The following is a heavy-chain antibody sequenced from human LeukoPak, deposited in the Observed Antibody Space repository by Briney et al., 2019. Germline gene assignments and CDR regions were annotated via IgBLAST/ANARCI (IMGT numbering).Heavy chain of an antibody. J-gene: IGHJ4*02. CDR3: ARIYSGSYLHYFDY. D-gene: IGHD1-26*01. Sequence: PSETLSLTCTVSGGSISSYYCSWIRQPPGKGLEWIGEINHSGSTNYNPSLKSRVTISVDTSKNQFSLKLSSVTAADTAVYYCARIYSGSYLHYFDYWGQGTLVTVSS. CDR2: INHSGST. CDR1: GGSISSYY. V-gene: IGHV4-34*01.